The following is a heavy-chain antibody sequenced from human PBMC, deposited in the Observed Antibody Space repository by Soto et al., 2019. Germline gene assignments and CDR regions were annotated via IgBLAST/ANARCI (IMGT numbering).Heavy chain of an antibody. V-gene: IGHV1-3*01. CDR3: ARRGAGDCSSTSCYDYYYYMDV. J-gene: IGHJ6*03. D-gene: IGHD2-2*01. Sequence: VKVSCKASGYTFTSYAMHWVRQAPGQRLEWMGWINAGNGNTKYSQKFQGRVTITRDTSASTAYMGLSSLRSEDTAVYYCARRGAGDCSSTSCYDYYYYMDVWGKGTTVTVSS. CDR2: INAGNGNT. CDR1: GYTFTSYA.